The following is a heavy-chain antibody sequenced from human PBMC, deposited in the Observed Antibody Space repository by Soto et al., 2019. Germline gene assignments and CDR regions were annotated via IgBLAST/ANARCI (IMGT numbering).Heavy chain of an antibody. CDR3: ARERYSYGPYYFDY. CDR2: ITSSGSTT. V-gene: IGHV3-11*01. J-gene: IGHJ4*02. D-gene: IGHD5-18*01. CDR1: GLSLSDYY. Sequence: GWSLRLSCAASGLSLSDYYMSGIFKDKGKGLEWVSSITSSGSTTYYTDSVKGRFTISRDNAKNSLYLQMNSLRAEDTAVYYCARERYSYGPYYFDYWGQGPLVTVSS.